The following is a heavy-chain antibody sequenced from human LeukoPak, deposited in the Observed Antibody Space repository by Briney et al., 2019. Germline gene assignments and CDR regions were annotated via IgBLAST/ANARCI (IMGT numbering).Heavy chain of an antibody. CDR2: INHSGST. Sequence: PSETLSLTCAVYGGSFSGYYWSWIRQPPGKGLEWIGEINHSGSTNYNPSLKSRVTISVDTSKNQFSLKLSSVTAADTAVYYCARGMGRYYYGSGSYLHSYYFDHRGQGTLVTVSS. D-gene: IGHD3-10*01. J-gene: IGHJ4*02. CDR3: ARGMGRYYYGSGSYLHSYYFDH. V-gene: IGHV4-34*01. CDR1: GGSFSGYY.